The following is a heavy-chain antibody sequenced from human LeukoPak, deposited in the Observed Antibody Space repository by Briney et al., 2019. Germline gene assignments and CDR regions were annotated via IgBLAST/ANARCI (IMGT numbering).Heavy chain of an antibody. D-gene: IGHD3-22*01. V-gene: IGHV1-18*01. CDR2: ISAYNGNT. J-gene: IGHJ5*02. Sequence: ASVKVSCKASGYTFTSYGISWVRQAPGQGLEWMGWISAYNGNTNYAQKLQGRVTMTTDTSTSTAYMELRSLRSDDTAVYYCARDHDSSGYYYGGFDPWGQGTLVTASS. CDR3: ARDHDSSGYYYGGFDP. CDR1: GYTFTSYG.